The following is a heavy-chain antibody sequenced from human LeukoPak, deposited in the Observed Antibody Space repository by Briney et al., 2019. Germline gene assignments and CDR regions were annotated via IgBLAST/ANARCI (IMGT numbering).Heavy chain of an antibody. V-gene: IGHV3-43D*03. CDR2: ISWDSSNT. CDR1: GFTFNDYA. Sequence: PGGSLRLSCAASGFTFNDYAMHWVRQAPGKGLEWVSLISWDSSNTYYADSVKGRFTISRDNSKNSLSLQMNSLRAEDTALYYCAKGPGAAVGKRYIQHWGQGTLVTVSS. J-gene: IGHJ1*01. D-gene: IGHD6-13*01. CDR3: AKGPGAAVGKRYIQH.